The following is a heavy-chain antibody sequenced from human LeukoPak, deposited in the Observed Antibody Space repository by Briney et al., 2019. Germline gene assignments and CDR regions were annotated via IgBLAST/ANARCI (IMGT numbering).Heavy chain of an antibody. D-gene: IGHD2-15*01. CDR2: IYSSVST. Sequence: SETLSLTCTVSGDSISDHYWSWIRQPPGEGLEWIEYIYSSVSTNYNPSLKSRVTISIDTSKSQFSLKLTSVTAADTGVYYCARQRCSGNTCYRVDQLYYMDVWGKGTTVTVSS. J-gene: IGHJ6*03. V-gene: IGHV4-4*09. CDR1: GDSISDHY. CDR3: ARQRCSGNTCYRVDQLYYMDV.